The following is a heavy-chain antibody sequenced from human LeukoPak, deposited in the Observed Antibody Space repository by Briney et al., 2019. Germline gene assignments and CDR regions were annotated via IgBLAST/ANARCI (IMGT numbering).Heavy chain of an antibody. J-gene: IGHJ4*02. V-gene: IGHV4-59*02. CDR3: ASSTMAKTDFDY. D-gene: IGHD5/OR15-5a*01. CDR2: IYYSGST. Sequence: SETLSLTCTVSGDSVSSFYWSWIRQPPGKGLEWIGYIYYSGSTNYNPSLKSRVTISVDTSKNQFSLKLSSVTAADTAVYYCASSTMAKTDFDYWGQGTLVTVSS. CDR1: GDSVSSFY.